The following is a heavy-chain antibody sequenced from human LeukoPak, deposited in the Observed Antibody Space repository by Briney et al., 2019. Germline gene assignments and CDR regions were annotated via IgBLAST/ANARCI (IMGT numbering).Heavy chain of an antibody. Sequence: GRSLRLSCAASGFTFDDYAMHWVRQAPGKGLEWVSGISWNSGSIGYADSVKGRFTISRDNAKNSLYLQMNSLRAEDTALYYCAKVTIQLWPRGAFDIWGQGTMVTVSS. CDR2: ISWNSGSI. CDR3: AKVTIQLWPRGAFDI. D-gene: IGHD5-18*01. V-gene: IGHV3-9*01. CDR1: GFTFDDYA. J-gene: IGHJ3*02.